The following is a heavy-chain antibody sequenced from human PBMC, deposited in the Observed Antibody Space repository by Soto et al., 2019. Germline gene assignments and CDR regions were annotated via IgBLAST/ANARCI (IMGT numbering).Heavy chain of an antibody. CDR3: ATGPYGGYVDEYYFDY. CDR1: GGTFSSYA. V-gene: IGHV1-69*13. Sequence: SVKVSCKASGGTFSSYAISWVRQAPGQGLEWMGGIIPIFGTANYAQKFQGRVTITADESTSTAYMELSSLRSDDTAVYYCATGPYGGYVDEYYFDYWGQGTLVTVSS. D-gene: IGHD4-17*01. CDR2: IIPIFGTA. J-gene: IGHJ4*02.